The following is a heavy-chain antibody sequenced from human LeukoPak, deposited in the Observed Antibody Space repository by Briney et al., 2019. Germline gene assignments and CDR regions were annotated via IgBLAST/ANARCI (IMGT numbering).Heavy chain of an antibody. D-gene: IGHD6-19*01. CDR1: GFTFSRHW. CDR2: IEQDGSDK. Sequence: GGSLSLSCAASGFTFSRHWMSWVRQAPGKGLEWVANIEQDGSDKYYVDSVKGRFTISRDNAKNSLYLQMNSLRAEDTAVYYCATYSSAFSYWGQGTLVTVSS. J-gene: IGHJ4*02. V-gene: IGHV3-7*01. CDR3: ATYSSAFSY.